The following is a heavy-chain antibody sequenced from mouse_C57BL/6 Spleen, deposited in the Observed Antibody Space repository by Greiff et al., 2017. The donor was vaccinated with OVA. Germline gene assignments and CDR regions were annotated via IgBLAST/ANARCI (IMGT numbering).Heavy chain of an antibody. CDR2: IYPGDGDT. V-gene: IGHV1-82*01. D-gene: IGHD2-1*01. Sequence: VQLQQSGPELVKPGASVKISCKASGYAFSSSWMNWVKQRPGKGLEWIGRIYPGDGDTNYNGKFKGKATLTADKSSSTAYMQLSSLTSEDSAVYFCARSDGNSYAMDYWGQGTSATVSS. CDR1: GYAFSSSW. CDR3: ARSDGNSYAMDY. J-gene: IGHJ4*01.